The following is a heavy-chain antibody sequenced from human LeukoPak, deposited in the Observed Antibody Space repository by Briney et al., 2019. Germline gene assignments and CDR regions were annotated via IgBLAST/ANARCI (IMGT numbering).Heavy chain of an antibody. J-gene: IGHJ3*02. CDR3: ARWRPPGGYPTGQSFVFDI. CDR2: IYYSGST. V-gene: IGHV4-59*08. Sequence: SETLSLTCTVSGGSISSYYWSWIRQPPGKGLEWIGYIYYSGSTNYNPSLKSRVTISVDTSKNQFSLKLSSVTAADTAVYYCARWRPPGGYPTGQSFVFDIWGQGTMVIVSS. CDR1: GGSISSYY. D-gene: IGHD3-22*01.